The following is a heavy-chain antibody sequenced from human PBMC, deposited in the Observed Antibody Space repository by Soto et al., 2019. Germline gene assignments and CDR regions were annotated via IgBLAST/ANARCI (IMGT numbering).Heavy chain of an antibody. Sequence: QVQLVESGGGLVKPGGSLRLSCAASGFTFSDYYMSWIRQAPGKGLEWVSYISSSGSTIYYADSVKGRFTISRDNAKNSLYLQMNSLRAEDTAVYYCAGGPPVLRFLEWLPGDWFDPWGQGTLVTVYS. V-gene: IGHV3-11*01. CDR3: AGGPPVLRFLEWLPGDWFDP. J-gene: IGHJ5*02. CDR2: ISSSGSTI. D-gene: IGHD3-3*01. CDR1: GFTFSDYY.